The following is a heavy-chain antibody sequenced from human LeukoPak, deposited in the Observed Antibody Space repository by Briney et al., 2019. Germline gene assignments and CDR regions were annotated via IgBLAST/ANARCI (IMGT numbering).Heavy chain of an antibody. Sequence: GGSLRLSCAASGFTFSSYEMNWVRQAPGKGLEWVSYISSSGSTIYYADSVKGRFTISRDNAKNSLYLQMNSLRAEDTAVYYCAREDYYDSSGYYGQGDYWGQGTLVTVSS. D-gene: IGHD3-22*01. CDR1: GFTFSSYE. V-gene: IGHV3-48*03. J-gene: IGHJ4*02. CDR2: ISSSGSTI. CDR3: AREDYYDSSGYYGQGDY.